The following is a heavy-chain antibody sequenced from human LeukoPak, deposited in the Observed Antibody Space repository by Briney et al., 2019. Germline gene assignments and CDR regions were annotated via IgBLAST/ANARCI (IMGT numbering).Heavy chain of an antibody. Sequence: SETLSLTCTVSGGSISTYYWSWIRQPPGKGLEWIGYIYYSGGTNYNPSLKSRVTISVDTSKNQFSLKLSSVTAADTAVYYCARAGFGTNYYYYYYMDVWGKGTTVTVSS. CDR1: GGSISTYY. CDR2: IYYSGGT. V-gene: IGHV4-59*12. D-gene: IGHD3-10*01. J-gene: IGHJ6*03. CDR3: ARAGFGTNYYYYYYMDV.